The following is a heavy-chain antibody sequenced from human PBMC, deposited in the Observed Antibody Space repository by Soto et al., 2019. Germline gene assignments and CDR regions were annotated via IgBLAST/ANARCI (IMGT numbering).Heavy chain of an antibody. J-gene: IGHJ4*02. CDR3: AIDRAEDY. Sequence: EVQLVESGGGLVQPGGSLRLSCAATGFTFSSYSMNWVRQAPGKGLDWISYISGSSSTIYYADSVKGRFTISRDNAKPSLDLQMSSLRAEDTSVYYCAIDRAEDYWGQGTLVTVSS. CDR1: GFTFSSYS. CDR2: ISGSSSTI. V-gene: IGHV3-48*01.